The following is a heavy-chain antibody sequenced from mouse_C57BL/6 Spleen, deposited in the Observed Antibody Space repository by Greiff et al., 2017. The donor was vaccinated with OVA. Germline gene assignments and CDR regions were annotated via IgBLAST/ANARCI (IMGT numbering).Heavy chain of an antibody. D-gene: IGHD2-5*01. V-gene: IGHV1-81*01. Sequence: QVQLQQSGAELARPGASVKLSCKASGYTFTSYGISWVKQRTGQGLEWIGEIYPRSGNTYYNEKFKGKATLTADKSSSTAYMELRSLTSEDSAVYFCARGCYSNYGGAMDYWGQGTSVTVSS. CDR3: ARGCYSNYGGAMDY. CDR2: IYPRSGNT. CDR1: GYTFTSYG. J-gene: IGHJ4*01.